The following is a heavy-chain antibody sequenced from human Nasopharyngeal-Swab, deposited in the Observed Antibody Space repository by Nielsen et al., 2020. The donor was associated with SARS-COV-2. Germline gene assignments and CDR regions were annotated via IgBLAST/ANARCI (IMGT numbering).Heavy chain of an antibody. Sequence: GGSRRLSWSSSGLTFSSNWMHWVRQAPGKGLVWVSRINSDGSSTSYADSVKGRFTISRDNAENTLYLQMNSLRAEDTAVYYCASIRGYFDYWGQGTLVTVSS. CDR3: ASIRGYFDY. D-gene: IGHD3-22*01. J-gene: IGHJ4*02. CDR1: GLTFSSNW. CDR2: INSDGSST. V-gene: IGHV3-74*01.